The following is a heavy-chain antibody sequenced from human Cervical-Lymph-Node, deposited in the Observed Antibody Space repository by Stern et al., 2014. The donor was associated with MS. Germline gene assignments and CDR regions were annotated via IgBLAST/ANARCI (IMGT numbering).Heavy chain of an antibody. Sequence: VTLRESGPTLVKPTQTLTLTCTLSGFSLDTCGMGVGWLRQPPGKDLEFVAHIYWDDEKRYNTFRERRLNITKDSSKNQVALTLTNLAPVDTATYFCALSPYISGRRPLDYWGQGTLVTVSA. CDR2: IYWDDEK. CDR1: GFSLDTCGMG. CDR3: ALSPYISGRRPLDY. D-gene: IGHD1-1*01. V-gene: IGHV2-5*02. J-gene: IGHJ4*02.